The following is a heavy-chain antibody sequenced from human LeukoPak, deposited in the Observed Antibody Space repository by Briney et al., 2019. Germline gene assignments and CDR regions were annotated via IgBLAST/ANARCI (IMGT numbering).Heavy chain of an antibody. J-gene: IGHJ5*02. V-gene: IGHV3-21*01. CDR3: ARTLFFGVPLNCFDP. D-gene: IGHD3-3*01. CDR1: GFNFSSYN. CDR2: ISSSSSYI. Sequence: GGSLRLSCAASGFNFSSYNMNWVRQAPGKGLEWVTSISSSSSYIYYADSVKGRFTIPRDNAKNSLYLQMNSLRAEDTAVYYCARTLFFGVPLNCFDPWGQGTLVTVSS.